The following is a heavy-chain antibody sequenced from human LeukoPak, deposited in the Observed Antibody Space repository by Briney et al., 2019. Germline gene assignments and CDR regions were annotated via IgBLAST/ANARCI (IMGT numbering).Heavy chain of an antibody. CDR1: GGTFSSYA. J-gene: IGHJ6*04. CDR2: IIPIFGKA. CDR3: ARVIAAAGTPDYYYGMDV. D-gene: IGHD6-13*01. Sequence: ASVKVSCKACGGTFSSYAISWVRQAPGQGLEWMGGIIPIFGKANNAQKFQGRVTNTPDKPTSTAYMVLSSLRSEDTAVYYCARVIAAAGTPDYYYGMDVWGKGTTVTVSS. V-gene: IGHV1-69*06.